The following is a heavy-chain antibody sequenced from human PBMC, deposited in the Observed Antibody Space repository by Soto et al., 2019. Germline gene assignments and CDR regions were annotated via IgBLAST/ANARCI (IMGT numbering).Heavy chain of an antibody. V-gene: IGHV3-33*01. CDR2: IWYDGSNK. Sequence: QVQLLESGGGVVQPGRSLRLSCAASGFTFSSYGMHWVRQAPGKGLEWVAVIWYDGSNKYYADSVKGRFTISRDNSKNTLYLQMNSLRAEDTAVYYCARDFTAAAGIPYYGMDVWGQGTTVTVSS. CDR3: ARDFTAAAGIPYYGMDV. CDR1: GFTFSSYG. D-gene: IGHD6-13*01. J-gene: IGHJ6*02.